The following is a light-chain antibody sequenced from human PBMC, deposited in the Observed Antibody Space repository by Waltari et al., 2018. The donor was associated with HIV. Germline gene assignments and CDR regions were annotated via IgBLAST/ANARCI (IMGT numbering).Light chain of an antibody. V-gene: IGKV4-1*01. CDR2: WAS. Sequence: DIEMTQSPDSLAVSLGESATINCKSTPSVLWSSNNKNYLAWYQQNPGQPPRLLIYWASTRESGVPDRFSGSGSGTDFTLTISSLQAEDVAVYYCQQFYDTPLTFGGGTKVDI. CDR3: QQFYDTPLT. J-gene: IGKJ4*01. CDR1: PSVLWSSNNKNY.